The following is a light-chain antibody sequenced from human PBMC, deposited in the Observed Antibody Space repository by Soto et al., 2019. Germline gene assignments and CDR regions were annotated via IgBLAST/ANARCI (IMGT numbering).Light chain of an antibody. CDR2: EVT. V-gene: IGLV2-14*03. Sequence: QSALTQPASVSGSPGQSITISCTGTSDDVGGYNYVSWYQQHSGKAPKLIIYEVTNRPSGVSNRFSGSKSGNTASLTISGLQADDEADYHCSSYTSHYTLVVGTGTKLTVL. CDR3: SSYTSHYTLV. J-gene: IGLJ1*01. CDR1: SDDVGGYNY.